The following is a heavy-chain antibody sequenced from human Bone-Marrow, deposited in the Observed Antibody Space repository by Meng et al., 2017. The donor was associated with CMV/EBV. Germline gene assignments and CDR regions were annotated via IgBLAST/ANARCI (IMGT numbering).Heavy chain of an antibody. D-gene: IGHD1-1*01. CDR2: ISSSGSTT. Sequence: ETLSLTCAASGFTFSSYSMNWVRQAPGKGLEWVLYISSSGSTTYYADSVKGRFTISRDNAKQSLYLQMNSLRAEDTAVYYCARGRGDNWYYYGMDVWGQGTTVTVSS. V-gene: IGHV3-48*04. CDR1: GFTFSSYS. CDR3: ARGRGDNWYYYGMDV. J-gene: IGHJ6*02.